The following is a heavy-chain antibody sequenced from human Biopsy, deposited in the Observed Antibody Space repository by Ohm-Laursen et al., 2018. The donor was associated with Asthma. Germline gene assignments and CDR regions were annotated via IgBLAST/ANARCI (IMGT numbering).Heavy chain of an antibody. CDR3: ARERAGYYGSGSYLGY. D-gene: IGHD3-10*01. V-gene: IGHV4-61*01. CDR2: IYYTGSD. J-gene: IGHJ4*02. CDR1: GGSVSTGSYY. Sequence: TLSLTCTVSGGSVSTGSYYWSWIRQPPGKGLEWLGYIYYTGSDNYNPSLKSRVTISVDTSKNQFSLRLNSVTAADTAVYYCARERAGYYGSGSYLGYWGQGTLVTVSS.